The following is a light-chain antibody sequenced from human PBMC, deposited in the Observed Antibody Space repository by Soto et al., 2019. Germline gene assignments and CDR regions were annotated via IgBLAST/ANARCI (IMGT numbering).Light chain of an antibody. CDR3: QQYNNWPPIT. CDR2: GAS. V-gene: IGKV3-15*01. CDR1: QSVSSN. J-gene: IGKJ5*01. Sequence: EIVMTQSPATLSVSPLEGATLSCSAGQSVSSNLAWYQQKPGQAPRLLIYGASTRATGIPARFSGSGSGTEFTLTISSLQSEDFAVYYCQQYNNWPPITFGQGTRLEMK.